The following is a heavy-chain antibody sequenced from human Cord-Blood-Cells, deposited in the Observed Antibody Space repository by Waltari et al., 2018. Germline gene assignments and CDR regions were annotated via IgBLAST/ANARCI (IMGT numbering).Heavy chain of an antibody. J-gene: IGHJ5*02. D-gene: IGHD2-8*02. CDR1: GGSISSSNW. CDR3: ARERYCTGGVCYNWFDP. Sequence: QVQLQESGPGLVKPSGTLSLTCAVPGGSISSSNWWSWVRQPPGKGLEWIGEIYHSGSTNYNPSLKSRVTISVDKSKNQFSLKLSSVTAADTAVYYCARERYCTGGVCYNWFDPWGQGTLVTVSS. V-gene: IGHV4-4*02. CDR2: IYHSGST.